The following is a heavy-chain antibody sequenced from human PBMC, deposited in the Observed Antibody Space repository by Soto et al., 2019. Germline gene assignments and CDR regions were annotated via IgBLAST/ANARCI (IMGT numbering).Heavy chain of an antibody. Sequence: EVQLVESGGGLVKPGGSLRLSCAASGFTFKLYTMHWVRQAPGKGLEWVSFCTPSSSSISYADSVEGRFTISRDNARNSLYLQIHNLRAEDTAVYYCARDSASSLDHWCQGTLVTVSS. CDR2: CTPSSSSI. CDR1: GFTFKLYT. J-gene: IGHJ4*02. V-gene: IGHV3-21*01. CDR3: ARDSASSLDH.